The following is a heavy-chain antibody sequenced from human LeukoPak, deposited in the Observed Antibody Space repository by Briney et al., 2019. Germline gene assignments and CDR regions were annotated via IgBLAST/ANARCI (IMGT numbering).Heavy chain of an antibody. J-gene: IGHJ4*02. Sequence: GASVKVSCKASGYTFTSYYMHWVRQAPGQGLEWMGIINPSGGSTSYAQKFQGRVTMTRDTSTSTVYMELSSLRSEDTAVYYCARDPPYCSSTSCYGRNIFDYWGQGTLVTVSS. CDR3: ARDPPYCSSTSCYGRNIFDY. CDR1: GYTFTSYY. D-gene: IGHD2-2*01. V-gene: IGHV1-46*01. CDR2: INPSGGST.